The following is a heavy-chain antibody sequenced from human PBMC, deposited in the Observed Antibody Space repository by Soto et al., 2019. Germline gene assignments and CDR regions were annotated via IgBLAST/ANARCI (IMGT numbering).Heavy chain of an antibody. CDR1: GYSFSSYW. CDR2: IDPSDSYT. J-gene: IGHJ4*02. D-gene: IGHD2-15*01. V-gene: IGHV5-10-1*03. Sequence: EVQLVQSGAEVKKPGESLKISCKGSGYSFSSYWISWVRQMPGKGLEWMGKIDPSDSYTSYSPSFQGHVTISADKSISTAYVQWSSRKASDTAMYYCAGRTQYCSGGSCYLYFDYWGQGTMVTVSS. CDR3: AGRTQYCSGGSCYLYFDY.